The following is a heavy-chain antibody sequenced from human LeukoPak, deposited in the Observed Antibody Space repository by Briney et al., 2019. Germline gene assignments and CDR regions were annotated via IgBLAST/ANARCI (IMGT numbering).Heavy chain of an antibody. CDR2: INPITGGT. CDR3: ARSEYYGAGSFDY. CDR1: EYTFTNHY. J-gene: IGHJ4*02. V-gene: IGHV1-46*01. D-gene: IGHD3-10*01. Sequence: ASVRVSCKASEYTFTNHYINWVRQAPGQGLEWMGIINPITGGTDSAQKFQDRVTLTRDTSTTTFYMELGRLRSEDTAVYYCARSEYYGAGSFDYWGQGTLVTVSS.